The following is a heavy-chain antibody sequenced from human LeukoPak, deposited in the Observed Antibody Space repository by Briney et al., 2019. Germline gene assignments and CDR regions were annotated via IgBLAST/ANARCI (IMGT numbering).Heavy chain of an antibody. Sequence: PGGSLRLSCAASGFTFDDYAMHWVRQAPGKGLEWVSGISWNSGSIGYADSVKGRFTISRDNAKNSLYLQMNSLRAEDTAVYYCARWRGSYPYYYYYYMDVWGKGTTVTVSS. D-gene: IGHD1-26*01. J-gene: IGHJ6*03. CDR2: ISWNSGSI. CDR1: GFTFDDYA. CDR3: ARWRGSYPYYYYYYMDV. V-gene: IGHV3-9*01.